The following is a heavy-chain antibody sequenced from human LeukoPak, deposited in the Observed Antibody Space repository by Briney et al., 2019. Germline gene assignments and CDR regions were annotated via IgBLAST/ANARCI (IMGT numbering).Heavy chain of an antibody. CDR2: ISGSGGST. Sequence: GGSLRLSCAASGFTFSSYAMSWVRQAPGKGLEWVSVISGSGGSTYYADSVKGRFTISRDNSKNTLYLQMNSLRAEDTAVYYCASRGAYYDPFDYWGQGTLVTVSS. CDR3: ASRGAYYDPFDY. D-gene: IGHD3-22*01. CDR1: GFTFSSYA. J-gene: IGHJ4*02. V-gene: IGHV3-23*01.